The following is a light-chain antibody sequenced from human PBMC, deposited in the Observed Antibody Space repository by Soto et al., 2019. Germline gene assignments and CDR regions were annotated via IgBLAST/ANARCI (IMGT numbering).Light chain of an antibody. CDR1: SSNIGSNY. CDR3: SSHTSSNTHVV. CDR2: SNN. V-gene: IGLV1-47*02. Sequence: QSVLTQPPSASGTPGQRVTISCSGSSSNIGSNYVYWYQQLPGTAPKLLIFSNNQRPSGVPDRFSGSKSGNTASLTISGLQAEDEADYYCSSHTSSNTHVVFGGGTKLTVL. J-gene: IGLJ2*01.